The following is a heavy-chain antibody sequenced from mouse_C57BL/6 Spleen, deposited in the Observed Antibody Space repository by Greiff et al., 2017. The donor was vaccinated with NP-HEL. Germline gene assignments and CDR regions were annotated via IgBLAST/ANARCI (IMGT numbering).Heavy chain of an antibody. CDR1: GYTFTSYG. CDR2: IYPRSGNT. Sequence: QVQLQQSGAELARPGASVKLSCKASGYTFTSYGISWVKQRTGQGLEWIGEIYPRSGNTYYNEKFKGKATLTADKSSSTAYMELRSLTSEDSAVYFRARDYYGSSYRYYAMDYWGQGTSVTVSS. J-gene: IGHJ4*01. CDR3: ARDYYGSSYRYYAMDY. V-gene: IGHV1-81*01. D-gene: IGHD1-1*01.